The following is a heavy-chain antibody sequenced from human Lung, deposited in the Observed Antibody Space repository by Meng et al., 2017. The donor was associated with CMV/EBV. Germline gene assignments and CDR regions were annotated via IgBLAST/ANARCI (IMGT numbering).Heavy chain of an antibody. D-gene: IGHD2-2*01. J-gene: IGHJ6*02. CDR1: GGSFSGYY. CDR3: ARGYIVVVPAAMLRSGLYGMDV. CDR2: INHSGST. Sequence: LXCAVYGGSFSGYYWSWIRQPPGKGLEWIGEINHSGSTNYNPSLKSRVTISVDTSKNQFSLKLSSVTAADTAVYYCARGYIVVVPAAMLRSGLYGMDVWXQGNXVTVSS. V-gene: IGHV4-34*01.